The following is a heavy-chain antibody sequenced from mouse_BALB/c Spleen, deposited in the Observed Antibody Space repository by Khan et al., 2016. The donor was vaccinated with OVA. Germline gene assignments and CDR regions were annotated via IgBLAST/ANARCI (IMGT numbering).Heavy chain of an antibody. CDR1: GYTFTSYV. D-gene: IGHD2-14*01. V-gene: IGHV1S136*01. CDR2: IYPYNDDT. J-gene: IGHJ2*01. CDR3: TKNYRYDLYFDY. Sequence: EVQLQESGPEVVKPGASVKMSCKASGYTFTSYVIHWMKQKPGQALEWIGYIYPYNDDTKYNENFKGKATLTSDKSYSKAYMELRSLTSEDSAVYYCTKNYRYDLYFDYWGQGTTLAVSS.